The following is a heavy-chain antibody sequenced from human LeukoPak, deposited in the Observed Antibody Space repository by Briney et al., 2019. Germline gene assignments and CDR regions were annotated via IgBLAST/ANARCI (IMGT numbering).Heavy chain of an antibody. CDR1: GGSISSYY. CDR3: ARHTIWSGYYTGAFDY. Sequence: PSETLSLTCTVSGGSISSYYWSWIRQPPGKGLEWIGYIYYSGSTNYNPSLKSRVTISVDTSKNQFSLKLSSVTAADTAVYYCARHTIWSGYYTGAFDYWGQGTLVTVSS. CDR2: IYYSGST. D-gene: IGHD3-3*01. V-gene: IGHV4-59*08. J-gene: IGHJ4*02.